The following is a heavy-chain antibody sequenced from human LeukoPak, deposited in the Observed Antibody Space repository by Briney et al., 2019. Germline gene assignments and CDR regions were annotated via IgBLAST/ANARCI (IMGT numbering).Heavy chain of an antibody. D-gene: IGHD6-6*01. V-gene: IGHV4-59*01. Sequence: GYIYYSGSTNYNPSLKSRVTISVDTSKNQFSLKLSSVTAADTAVYYCAREDSSSYGGFDYWGQGTLVTVSS. CDR2: IYYSGST. J-gene: IGHJ4*02. CDR3: AREDSSSYGGFDY.